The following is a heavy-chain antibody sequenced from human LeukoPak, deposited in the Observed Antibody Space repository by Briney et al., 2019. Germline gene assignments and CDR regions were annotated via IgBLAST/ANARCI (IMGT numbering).Heavy chain of an antibody. CDR3: ARDLSAWVAVAGTEHDY. CDR2: ISAYNGNT. D-gene: IGHD6-19*01. Sequence: ASVKVSCKASGYTFTSYGISWVRQAPGQGLEWMGWISAYNGNTNYAQKLQGRVTMTTDTSTSTAYMELRSLRSDDTAVYYCARDLSAWVAVAGTEHDYWGQGTLVTVSS. J-gene: IGHJ4*02. CDR1: GYTFTSYG. V-gene: IGHV1-18*01.